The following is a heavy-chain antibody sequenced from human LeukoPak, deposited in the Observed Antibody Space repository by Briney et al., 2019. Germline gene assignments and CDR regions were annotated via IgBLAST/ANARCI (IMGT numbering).Heavy chain of an antibody. Sequence: PSETLSLTCTVSGGSISSSSYYWGWIRQPPGKGLEWIGSIYYSGITSYNPSLKSRVTISVDTSKNQFSLKLSSVTAADTALYYCARYHSGYDDYWGQGTLVTVSS. CDR2: IYYSGIT. D-gene: IGHD5-12*01. V-gene: IGHV4-39*07. CDR3: ARYHSGYDDY. CDR1: GGSISSSSYY. J-gene: IGHJ4*02.